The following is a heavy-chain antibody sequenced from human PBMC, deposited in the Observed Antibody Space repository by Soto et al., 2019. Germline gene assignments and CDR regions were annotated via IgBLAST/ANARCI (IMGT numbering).Heavy chain of an antibody. CDR3: ARDLGPPNWFDS. Sequence: QVQLVQSGAEMKQPGASVKVSCKTSGYAFSGYRLSWVRQGTGQGLEWMGWISGYNGNTDYAQKFQGRVTMTTDTSTSTAYMELRSLRSDDTAGYYCARDLGPPNWFDSWGQGTLVTVSS. CDR1: GYAFSGYR. J-gene: IGHJ5*01. V-gene: IGHV1-18*01. D-gene: IGHD2-8*01. CDR2: ISGYNGNT.